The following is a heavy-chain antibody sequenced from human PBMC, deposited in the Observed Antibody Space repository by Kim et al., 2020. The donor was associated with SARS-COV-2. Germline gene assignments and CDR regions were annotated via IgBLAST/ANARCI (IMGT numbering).Heavy chain of an antibody. Sequence: SVKVSCKASGGTFSSYAISWVRQAPGQGLEWMGGIIPIFGTANYAQKFQGRVTITADESTSTAYMELSSLRSEDTAVYYCARRGMRGDRYYYGSGSYSPFDYWGQGTLVTVSS. V-gene: IGHV1-69*13. J-gene: IGHJ4*02. CDR2: IIPIFGTA. D-gene: IGHD3-10*01. CDR3: ARRGMRGDRYYYGSGSYSPFDY. CDR1: GGTFSSYA.